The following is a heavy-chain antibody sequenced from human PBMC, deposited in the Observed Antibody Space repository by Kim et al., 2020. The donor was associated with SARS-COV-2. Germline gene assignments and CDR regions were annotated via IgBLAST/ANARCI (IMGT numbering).Heavy chain of an antibody. CDR3: ARDHYYDSSGYYTSLDY. D-gene: IGHD3-22*01. Sequence: ASVKVSCKASGYTFTSYGISWVRQAPGQGLEWMGWISAYNGNTNYAQKLQGRVTMTTDTSTSTAYMELRSLRSDDTAVYYCARDHYYDSSGYYTSLDYWGQGTLVTVSS. CDR2: ISAYNGNT. V-gene: IGHV1-18*04. J-gene: IGHJ4*02. CDR1: GYTFTSYG.